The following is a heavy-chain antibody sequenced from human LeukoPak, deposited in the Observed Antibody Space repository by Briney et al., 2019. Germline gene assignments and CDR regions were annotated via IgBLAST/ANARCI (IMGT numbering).Heavy chain of an antibody. D-gene: IGHD3-16*01. V-gene: IGHV3-74*01. Sequence: GGSLRLSCAASGFIFSDYWMHWVRQGPGKGLVWVSRIKSDGSSTSYAESVKGRFTISRDNAKNTVYVHMNSLRDEDTAVYYCARGGRYAYFLDYWGQGTLVTVSS. CDR3: ARGGRYAYFLDY. CDR1: GFIFSDYW. J-gene: IGHJ4*02. CDR2: IKSDGSST.